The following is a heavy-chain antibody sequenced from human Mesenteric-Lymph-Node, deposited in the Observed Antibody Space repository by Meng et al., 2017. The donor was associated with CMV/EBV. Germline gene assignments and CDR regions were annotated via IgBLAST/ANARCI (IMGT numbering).Heavy chain of an antibody. CDR1: GFIFSSYW. CDR3: ARDPVGMDV. V-gene: IGHV3-7*01. Sequence: GGSLRLSCVTSGFIFSSYWMSWVRQAPGKGLEWVANIKPDGSEKFYMDSVKGRFTISRDNAKNALHLQMESLRAEDTAVYYCARDPVGMDVWGQGTTVTVSS. J-gene: IGHJ6*02. CDR2: IKPDGSEK.